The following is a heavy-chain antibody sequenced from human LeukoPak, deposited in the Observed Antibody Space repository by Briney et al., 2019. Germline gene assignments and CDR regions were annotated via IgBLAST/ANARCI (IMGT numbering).Heavy chain of an antibody. D-gene: IGHD3-22*01. Sequence: SGGSLRLSCAASGFTFSSYAMSWVRQAPGKGLEWVSAISGSGGSTYYADSVKGRFTISRDNSKNTLYLQMNSLRAEDTAVYYCAKSDYYDSSGHPSSLEYWGQGTLVTVSS. CDR2: ISGSGGST. CDR1: GFTFSSYA. J-gene: IGHJ4*02. CDR3: AKSDYYDSSGHPSSLEY. V-gene: IGHV3-23*01.